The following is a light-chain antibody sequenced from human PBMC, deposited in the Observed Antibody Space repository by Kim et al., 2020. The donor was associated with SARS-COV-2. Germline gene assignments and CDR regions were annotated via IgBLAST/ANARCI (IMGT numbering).Light chain of an antibody. Sequence: AIRITQSPSSLSASTGDRVTITCRASQGISSYLAWYQHKPGKAPKLLIYAASTLQSGVPSRFSGSGSGTDFTLTISCLQSEDFATYNCQQYYSYLLTLGGGT. V-gene: IGKV1-8*01. CDR2: AAS. J-gene: IGKJ4*01. CDR3: QQYYSYLLT. CDR1: QGISSY.